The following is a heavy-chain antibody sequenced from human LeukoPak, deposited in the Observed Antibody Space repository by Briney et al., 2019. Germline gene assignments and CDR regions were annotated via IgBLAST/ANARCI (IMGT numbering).Heavy chain of an antibody. CDR3: ARSYGSGSYYIVDY. CDR2: IWYDGSNK. CDR1: GFTFSSYG. D-gene: IGHD3-10*01. V-gene: IGHV3-33*08. Sequence: GGSLRLSCAASGFTFSSYGIHWVRQAPGKGLEWVAVIWYDGSNKYYADSVKGRFTISRDNSKNTLYLQMNSLRAEDTGVYYCARSYGSGSYYIVDYWGQGTLVTVSS. J-gene: IGHJ4*02.